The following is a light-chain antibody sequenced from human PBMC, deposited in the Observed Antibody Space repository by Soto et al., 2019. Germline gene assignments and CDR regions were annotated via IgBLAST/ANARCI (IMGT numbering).Light chain of an antibody. J-gene: IGLJ2*01. Sequence: QSALTQPTSMSGSPGQSITISCTGTSSDVGGYNYVSWYQQHPGKAPKLMIYDVSNRPSGVSNRFSGSKSGNTASLTISGLQPEDEADYYCSSYTSSSTYVVFGGGTQLTVL. V-gene: IGLV2-14*01. CDR3: SSYTSSSTYVV. CDR2: DVS. CDR1: SSDVGGYNY.